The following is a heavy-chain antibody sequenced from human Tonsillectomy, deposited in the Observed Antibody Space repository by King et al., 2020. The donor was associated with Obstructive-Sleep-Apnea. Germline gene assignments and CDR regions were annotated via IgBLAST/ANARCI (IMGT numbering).Heavy chain of an antibody. CDR1: GFTFSSYA. V-gene: IGHV3-23*04. Sequence: DVQLVESGGGLVQPGGSLRLSCVASGFTFSSYAMSWVRQAPGKGLEWVSASGSGGITYYTDSVKGRFSISRDNSKNTVYLQMNRLRAEDTALYYCAKDGAGPGKSAMGYWGQGTLVTVSS. CDR2: SGSGGIT. J-gene: IGHJ4*02. D-gene: IGHD6-19*01. CDR3: AKDGAGPGKSAMGY.